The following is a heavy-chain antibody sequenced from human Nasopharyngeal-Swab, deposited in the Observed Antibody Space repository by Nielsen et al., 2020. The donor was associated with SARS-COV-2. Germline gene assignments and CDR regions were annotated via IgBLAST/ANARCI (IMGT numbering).Heavy chain of an antibody. CDR3: ARGYCSGGTCYYYFYMDV. Sequence: ASVKVSCKASGYTFTSYGISWVRQAPGQGLEWMGWISAYNGNTNYAQKLQGRVTMTTDTSTSTAYMELRSLRSDDTAVYYCARGYCSGGTCYYYFYMDVWGKGTTATVSS. CDR2: ISAYNGNT. CDR1: GYTFTSYG. J-gene: IGHJ6*03. V-gene: IGHV1-18*01. D-gene: IGHD2-15*01.